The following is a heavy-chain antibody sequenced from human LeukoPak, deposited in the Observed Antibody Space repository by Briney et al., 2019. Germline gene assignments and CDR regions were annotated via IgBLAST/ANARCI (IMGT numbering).Heavy chain of an antibody. V-gene: IGHV1-18*01. Sequence: ASVKVSCKASGYTFTSYGISWVRQAPGQGLEWMGWVSAYNGNTYYAQKLQGRVTMTTDTSTSTAYMELRILRSDDTAVYYCARATDYYDSSGYPFDPWGQGTLVTVSS. CDR2: VSAYNGNT. D-gene: IGHD3-22*01. CDR1: GYTFTSYG. J-gene: IGHJ5*02. CDR3: ARATDYYDSSGYPFDP.